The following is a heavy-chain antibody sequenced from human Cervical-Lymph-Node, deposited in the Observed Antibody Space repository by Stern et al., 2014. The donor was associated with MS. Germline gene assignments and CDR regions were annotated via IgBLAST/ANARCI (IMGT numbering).Heavy chain of an antibody. CDR3: ARESRDSRGVFDY. D-gene: IGHD2-15*01. V-gene: IGHV4-4*07. J-gene: IGHJ4*02. CDR1: GGSISSFF. CDR2: IYSSGST. Sequence: VQLVQSGPGLVKPSETLSVTCTVSGGSISSFFWSWIRQPAGKGLEYIGRIYSSGSTDYNPSLKSRVTMSVATSKHQFSLILSSVTAADTAVYYCARESRDSRGVFDYWGQGTLVTVSS.